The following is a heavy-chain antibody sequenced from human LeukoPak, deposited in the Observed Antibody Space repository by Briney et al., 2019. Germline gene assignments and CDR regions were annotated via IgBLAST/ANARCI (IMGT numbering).Heavy chain of an antibody. CDR3: ARREAARSYYFDY. CDR1: GGSISSSSYY. J-gene: IGHJ4*02. Sequence: SETLSLTCTVSGGSISSSSYYWGWIRQPPGKGLEWIGRMYYSGSTYYNPSLKSRVTISVETSKNQFSLKLSSVTAADTALYYCARREAARSYYFDYWGQGTLVTVSS. CDR2: MYYSGST. V-gene: IGHV4-39*01. D-gene: IGHD6-6*01.